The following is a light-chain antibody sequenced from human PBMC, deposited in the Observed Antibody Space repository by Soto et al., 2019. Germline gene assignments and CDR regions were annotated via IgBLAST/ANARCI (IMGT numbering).Light chain of an antibody. J-gene: IGLJ1*01. CDR3: CSYAGSSTYV. Sequence: QSALAQPASVSGSPGQSTTISCTGTSSDVGSYNLVSWYHQHPGKAPKLMIYESSKRPSGVSNRFSGSKSSNTASLTISGLQAEDEADYYCCSYAGSSTYVFGTGTKVTVL. V-gene: IGLV2-23*01. CDR2: ESS. CDR1: SSDVGSYNL.